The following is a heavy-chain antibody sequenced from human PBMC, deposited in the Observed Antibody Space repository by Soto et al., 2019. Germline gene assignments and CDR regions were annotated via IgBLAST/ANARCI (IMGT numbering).Heavy chain of an antibody. V-gene: IGHV3-11*01. Sequence: PGGSLRLSCAASGLTFSDYYRSWIRQAPGKGLEWVSYISSSGSTIYYADSVKGRFTISRDNAKNSLYLQMNSLRAEDAALYYCARTGEPSRRGFGAFYYYYYYGMDVWGQGTTVTVSS. CDR3: ARTGEPSRRGFGAFYYYYYYGMDV. D-gene: IGHD3-10*01. CDR2: ISSSGSTI. J-gene: IGHJ6*02. CDR1: GLTFSDYY.